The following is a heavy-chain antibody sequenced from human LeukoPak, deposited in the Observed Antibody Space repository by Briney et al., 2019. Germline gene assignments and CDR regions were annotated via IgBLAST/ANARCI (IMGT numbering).Heavy chain of an antibody. J-gene: IGHJ4*02. CDR3: AREGSGSYYEGGFGY. CDR1: GFTFSDYY. Sequence: GGSLRLSCAASGFTFSDYYMSWIRQAPGKGLEWVSSISSSSTYIYYADSVRGRFTISRDNAKNSLYLQMNSLRAEDTAVYYCAREGSGSYYEGGFGYWGQGTLVTVSS. V-gene: IGHV3-11*06. CDR2: ISSSSTYI. D-gene: IGHD1-26*01.